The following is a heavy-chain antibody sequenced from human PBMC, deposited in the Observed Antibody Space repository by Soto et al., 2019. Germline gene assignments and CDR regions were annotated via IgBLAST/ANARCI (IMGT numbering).Heavy chain of an antibody. V-gene: IGHV4-39*01. Sequence: SETLSLTCSVSGYSATSSDYYWAWIRQPPGKGLEWIGSMFYSGLTYYNPSLKSRVTLSVDTSKNQFSVRLNSVTAADTAVYYCAPLSVSLSGPYGIHVWGQGTTVTVSS. J-gene: IGHJ6*02. D-gene: IGHD2-15*01. CDR1: GYSATSSDYY. CDR2: MFYSGLT. CDR3: APLSVSLSGPYGIHV.